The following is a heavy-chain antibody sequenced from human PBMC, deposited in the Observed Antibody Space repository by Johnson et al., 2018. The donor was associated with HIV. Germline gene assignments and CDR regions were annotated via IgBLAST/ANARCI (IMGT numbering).Heavy chain of an antibody. V-gene: IGHV3-66*01. Sequence: VQLVESGGGVVQPGRSLRLSCAASGFTVSSNYMSWVRQAPGNGLEWVSVIYSGGSTYYADSVKGRFTISRDNSKNTLYLQMNSLRAEDTAVYYCARTSLEMATISAFDIWGQGTMVTVSS. D-gene: IGHD5-24*01. CDR3: ARTSLEMATISAFDI. CDR2: IYSGGST. J-gene: IGHJ3*02. CDR1: GFTVSSNY.